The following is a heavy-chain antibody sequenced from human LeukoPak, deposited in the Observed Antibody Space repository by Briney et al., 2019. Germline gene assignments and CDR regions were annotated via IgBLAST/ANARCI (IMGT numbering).Heavy chain of an antibody. D-gene: IGHD1-7*01. J-gene: IGHJ4*02. CDR3: AREGEKRDQKKLELPDFDY. V-gene: IGHV3-11*04. CDR2: ISSSGSTI. Sequence: GGSLRLSCAASGFTFSDYYMSWIRQAPGKGLEWVSYISSSGSTIYYADSVKGRFTISRDNAKNSLYLQMNSLRAEDTAVYYRAREGEKRDQKKLELPDFDYWGQGTLVTVSS. CDR1: GFTFSDYY.